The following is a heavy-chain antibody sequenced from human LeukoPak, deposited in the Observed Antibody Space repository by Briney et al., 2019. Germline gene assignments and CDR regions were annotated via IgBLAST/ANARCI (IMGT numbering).Heavy chain of an antibody. V-gene: IGHV4-59*04. CDR3: ARLLIYCSSTSCHFDY. D-gene: IGHD2-2*01. Sequence: SETLSLTCTVSSGSISSYYWSWIRQPPGKGLEWIGYIYYSGITYYNPSLKSRVTISVDTSNNQFSLKLSSVTAADTAMYYCARLLIYCSSTSCHFDYWGQGTLVTVSS. CDR1: SGSISSYY. CDR2: IYYSGIT. J-gene: IGHJ4*02.